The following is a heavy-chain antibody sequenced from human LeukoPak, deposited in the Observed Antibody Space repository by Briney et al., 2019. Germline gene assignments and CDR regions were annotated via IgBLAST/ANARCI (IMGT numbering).Heavy chain of an antibody. CDR3: AGGRRHIVVVPAPNWFDP. CDR2: INHSGST. J-gene: IGHJ5*02. D-gene: IGHD2-2*01. CDR1: GGSFSGYY. V-gene: IGHV4-34*01. Sequence: SETLSLTCAVYGGSFSGYYWSWIRQPPGKGLEWIGEINHSGSTNYNPSLKSRVTISVDTSKNQFSLKLSSVTAADTAVYYCAGGRRHIVVVPAPNWFDPWGQGTLVTVSS.